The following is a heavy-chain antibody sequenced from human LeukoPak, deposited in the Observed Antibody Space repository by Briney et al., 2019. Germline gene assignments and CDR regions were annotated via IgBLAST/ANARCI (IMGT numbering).Heavy chain of an antibody. J-gene: IGHJ3*02. CDR2: MNPNSGNT. Sequence: ASVKVSCKASGYTFTSYDINWVRQATGQGLEWMGWMNPNSGNTGSAQKFQGRATMTRNTSISTAYMELSSLRSEDTAVYYCASEYCSSTSCYDAFDIWGQGTMVTVSS. D-gene: IGHD2-2*01. CDR3: ASEYCSSTSCYDAFDI. V-gene: IGHV1-8*01. CDR1: GYTFTSYD.